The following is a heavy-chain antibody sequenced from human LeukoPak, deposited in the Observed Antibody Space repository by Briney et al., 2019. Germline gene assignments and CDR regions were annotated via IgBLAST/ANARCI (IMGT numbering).Heavy chain of an antibody. V-gene: IGHV4-59*01. D-gene: IGHD6-19*01. J-gene: IGHJ4*02. CDR1: GGSISMYY. Sequence: PSETLSLTCTVSGGSISMYYCSWIRQPPGKGLEWIGYIYYSGSTNYNPSLKSRVTISVDTSKNQFSLRLSSVTAADTAVYYCARTANGWYFDYWGQGTLVTVSS. CDR3: ARTANGWYFDY. CDR2: IYYSGST.